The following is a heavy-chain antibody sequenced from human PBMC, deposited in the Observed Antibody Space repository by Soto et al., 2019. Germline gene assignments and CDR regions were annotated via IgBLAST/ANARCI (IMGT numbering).Heavy chain of an antibody. V-gene: IGHV3-23*01. CDR2: ISGSGGST. D-gene: IGHD5-12*01. CDR3: AKASVRRYGYNDAFDI. J-gene: IGHJ3*02. CDR1: GFTFSSYA. Sequence: GGSLRLSCVASGFTFSSYAMSWVRQAPGKGLEWVSAISGSGGSTYYADSVKGRFTISRDNSKNTLYLQMNSLRAEDTAVYYFAKASVRRYGYNDAFDIWGQGTMVTVSS.